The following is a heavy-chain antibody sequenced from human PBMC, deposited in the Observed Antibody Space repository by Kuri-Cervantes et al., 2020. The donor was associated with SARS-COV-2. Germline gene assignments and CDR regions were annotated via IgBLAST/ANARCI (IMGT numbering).Heavy chain of an antibody. V-gene: IGHV3-33*01. CDR3: ARDISRELPPSGGFDP. CDR2: IWYDGSNK. CDR1: GFTFSSYG. D-gene: IGHD1-26*01. Sequence: VGSLRLSCAASGFTFSSYGMHWVRQAPGKGLEWVAVIWYDGSNKYYADSVKGRFTISRDNSKNTLYLQMNSLRAEDTAVYYCARDISRELPPSGGFDPWGQGTLVTVSS. J-gene: IGHJ5*02.